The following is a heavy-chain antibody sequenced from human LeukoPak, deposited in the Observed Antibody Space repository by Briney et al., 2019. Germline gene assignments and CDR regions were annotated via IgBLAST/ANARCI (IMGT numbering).Heavy chain of an antibody. D-gene: IGHD3-3*01. CDR1: GFTFSSYA. V-gene: IGHV3-23*01. CDR3: AKLFGYYDFWSGYYGY. CDR2: ISGSGGST. J-gene: IGHJ4*02. Sequence: PGGSLRLSCAASGFTFSSYAMSWVRQAPGKGLEWVSAISGSGGSTYYADSVKGRFTISRDNSKNTLYLQMNSLRAEDTAVYYCAKLFGYYDFWSGYYGYWGQGTLVTVSS.